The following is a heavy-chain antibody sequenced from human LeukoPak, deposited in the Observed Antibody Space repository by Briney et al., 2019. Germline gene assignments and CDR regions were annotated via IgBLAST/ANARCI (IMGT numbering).Heavy chain of an antibody. CDR1: GGTFSSYA. CDR3: ARGDYVWGSYRPSYFDY. J-gene: IGHJ4*02. D-gene: IGHD3-16*02. CDR2: IIPIFGTA. Sequence: GASVKVSCKASGGTFSSYAISWVRQAPGQGLEWMGGIIPIFGTANYAQKFQGRVTITADESTSTAYMGLSSLRSEDTAVYYCARGDYVWGSYRPSYFDYWGQGTLVTVSS. V-gene: IGHV1-69*13.